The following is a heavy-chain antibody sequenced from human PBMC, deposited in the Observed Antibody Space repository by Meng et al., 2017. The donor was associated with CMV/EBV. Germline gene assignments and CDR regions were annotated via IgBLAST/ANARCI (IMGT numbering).Heavy chain of an antibody. Sequence: QAQVVTSGAEVKKPGAAVKVSCKSSGGTFSSYANSWVRQAPGQGLEWMGGIIPIFGTANYAQKFQGRVTITADESTSTAYMELSSLRSEDTAVYYCARQLRLGELSPFDYWGQGTLVTVSS. CDR2: IIPIFGTA. CDR3: ARQLRLGELSPFDY. CDR1: GGTFSSYA. J-gene: IGHJ4*02. D-gene: IGHD3-16*02. V-gene: IGHV1-69*12.